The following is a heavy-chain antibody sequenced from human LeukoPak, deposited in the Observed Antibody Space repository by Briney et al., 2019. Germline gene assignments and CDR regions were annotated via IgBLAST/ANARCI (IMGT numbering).Heavy chain of an antibody. V-gene: IGHV1-58*01. Sequence: SVKVSCKASGFPLSSSAVQWVRQAGGQRLEWIGWIVVGSNSTNCAQKFQERVTITRDMSTSTAYMELSSLRSEDTAVYYCAAPYSTRWFDLWGRGTLVTVSS. CDR2: IVVGSNST. D-gene: IGHD6-13*01. CDR3: AAPYSTRWFDL. J-gene: IGHJ5*02. CDR1: GFPLSSSA.